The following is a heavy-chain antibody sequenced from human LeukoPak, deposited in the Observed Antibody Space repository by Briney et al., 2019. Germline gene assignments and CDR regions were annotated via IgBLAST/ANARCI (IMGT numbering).Heavy chain of an antibody. Sequence: GGSLRLSCAASGFTFSSYSMNWVRQAPGKGLEWVSSISSSSSYIYYADSVKGRFTISRDNAKNSLYLQMNSLRAEDTAVYYCARVQDWNYDFDYWSQGTLVTVPS. J-gene: IGHJ4*02. V-gene: IGHV3-21*01. CDR3: ARVQDWNYDFDY. D-gene: IGHD1-7*01. CDR1: GFTFSSYS. CDR2: ISSSSSYI.